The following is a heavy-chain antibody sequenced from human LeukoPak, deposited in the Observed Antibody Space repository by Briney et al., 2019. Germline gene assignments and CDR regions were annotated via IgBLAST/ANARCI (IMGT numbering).Heavy chain of an antibody. CDR3: ASRYCTSTSCSLGV. CDR1: GGTFSSYT. CDR2: IIPIFDTA. Sequence: ASVKVSCKSSGGTFSSYTINWVRQAPGQGLEWMGRIIPIFDTAHYAQNFQGRVTITADKSTSAAYMELSSLRSEDTAIYYCASRYCTSTSCSLGVWGKGTTVTVSS. V-gene: IGHV1-69*08. J-gene: IGHJ6*04. D-gene: IGHD2-2*01.